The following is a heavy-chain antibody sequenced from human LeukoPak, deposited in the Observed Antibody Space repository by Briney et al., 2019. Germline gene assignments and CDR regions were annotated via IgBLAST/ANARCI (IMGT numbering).Heavy chain of an antibody. CDR2: FDPEDGET. D-gene: IGHD4-17*01. Sequence: GSVKVSCKASGFSFTSYDINWVRQAAGQGLEWMGGFDPEDGETIYTQKFQGRVTMTEDTSTDTAYMELSSLRSEDTAVYYCATGIGGLRRTSLGYWGQGTLVTVSS. V-gene: IGHV1-24*01. CDR1: GFSFTSYD. CDR3: ATGIGGLRRTSLGY. J-gene: IGHJ4*02.